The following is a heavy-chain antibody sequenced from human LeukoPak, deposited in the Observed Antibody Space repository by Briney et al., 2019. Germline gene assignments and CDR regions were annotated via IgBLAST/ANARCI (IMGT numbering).Heavy chain of an antibody. CDR3: ATDMYYYDSSGYRVNWFDP. V-gene: IGHV1-24*01. J-gene: IGHJ5*02. Sequence: GASVKVSCKVSGYTLTELSMHWVRQAPGKGLEWMRGFDPEDGETIYAQKFQGRVTMTEDTSTDTAYMELSSLRSEDTAVYYCATDMYYYDSSGYRVNWFDPWGQGTLVTVSS. CDR1: GYTLTELS. D-gene: IGHD3-22*01. CDR2: FDPEDGET.